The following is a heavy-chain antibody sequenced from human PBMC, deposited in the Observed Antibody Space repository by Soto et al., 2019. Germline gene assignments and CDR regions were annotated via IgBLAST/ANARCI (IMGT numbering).Heavy chain of an antibody. CDR2: IYRTGST. V-gene: IGHV4-4*02. CDR1: GGSFTSNNW. Sequence: PSETLSLTCAVSGGSFTSNNWWTWVRQPPGQGLEWIGEIYRTGSTYYNPSLKSRVTISVDTSKNQFSLKLSSVTAADTAVYYCASHPYCSSTSCYAVGGYYFDYWGQGTLVTVSS. D-gene: IGHD2-2*01. J-gene: IGHJ4*02. CDR3: ASHPYCSSTSCYAVGGYYFDY.